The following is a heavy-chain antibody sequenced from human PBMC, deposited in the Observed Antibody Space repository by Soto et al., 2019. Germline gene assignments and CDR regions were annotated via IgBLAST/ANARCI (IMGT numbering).Heavy chain of an antibody. Sequence: QVQLQESGPGLVKPSETLSLTCTVSGGSISSYYWSWIRQPPGKGLEWIGYIYYSGSTSYNPSLKSRVTISVDTSKNQFSLKLSSVTAADTAVYYCARDQVQAALLGWFDPWGQGTLVTVSS. J-gene: IGHJ5*02. V-gene: IGHV4-59*01. CDR2: IYYSGST. CDR3: ARDQVQAALLGWFDP. D-gene: IGHD2-2*01. CDR1: GGSISSYY.